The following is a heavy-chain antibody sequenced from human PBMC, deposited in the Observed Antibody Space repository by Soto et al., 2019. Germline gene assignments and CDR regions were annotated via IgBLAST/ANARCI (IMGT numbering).Heavy chain of an antibody. Sequence: SETLSLTCSVSGGSMRSYYWSWIRQPPGKGLEWIGYIHDSGITDYNPSLKSRATISIDTFRNQISLNLHSVTAADTAVYYCAREYAFSSDYWGQGTAVTVSS. CDR2: IHDSGIT. V-gene: IGHV4-59*01. CDR1: GGSMRSYY. D-gene: IGHD2-2*01. J-gene: IGHJ4*02. CDR3: AREYAFSSDY.